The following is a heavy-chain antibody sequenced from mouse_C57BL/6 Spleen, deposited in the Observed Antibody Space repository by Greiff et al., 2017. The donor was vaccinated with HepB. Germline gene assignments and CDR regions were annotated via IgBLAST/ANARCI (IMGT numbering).Heavy chain of an antibody. Sequence: QVQLQQSGAELVKPGASVKMSCKASGYTFTSYWITWVKQRPGQGLEWIGDIYPGSGSTNYNEKFKSKATLTVDTSSSTAYMPLSSLTSEDSAVYYCAILYDGYYPYYFDYWGQGTTLTVSS. CDR3: AILYDGYYPYYFDY. D-gene: IGHD2-3*01. V-gene: IGHV1-55*01. CDR1: GYTFTSYW. CDR2: IYPGSGST. J-gene: IGHJ2*01.